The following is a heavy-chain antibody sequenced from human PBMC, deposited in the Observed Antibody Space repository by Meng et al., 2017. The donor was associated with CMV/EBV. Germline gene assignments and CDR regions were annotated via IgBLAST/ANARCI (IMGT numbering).Heavy chain of an antibody. J-gene: IGHJ5*02. CDR2: TYYRSKWYN. Sequence: AAVNWIRQSPSRGLEWLVRTYYRSKWYNDYAVSVKSRITINPDTSKNQFSLQLNSVTPEDTAVYYCARDQRYYGSGSYYNSGWFDPWGQGTLVTVSS. CDR1: AA. V-gene: IGHV6-1*01. D-gene: IGHD3-10*01. CDR3: ARDQRYYGSGSYYNSGWFDP.